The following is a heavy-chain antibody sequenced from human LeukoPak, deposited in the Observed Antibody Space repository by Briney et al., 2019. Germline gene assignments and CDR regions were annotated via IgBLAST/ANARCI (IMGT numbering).Heavy chain of an antibody. CDR1: GFSVSGYW. CDR3: AKGGSRGNYYGPLDYWDP. D-gene: IGHD3-10*01. V-gene: IGHV3-23*01. Sequence: GGSLRLSCTVSGFSVSGYWMTWVRQAPGRGLEWVSSISGSGGSTNYADSVKGRFTISRDNSKNTLFLQMNSLRAEDTAVYYCAKGGSRGNYYGPLDYWDPWGQGILVTVSS. CDR2: ISGSGGST. J-gene: IGHJ5*02.